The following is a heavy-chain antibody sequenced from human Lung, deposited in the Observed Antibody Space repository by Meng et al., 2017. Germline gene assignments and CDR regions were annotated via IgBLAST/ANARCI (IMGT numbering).Heavy chain of an antibody. CDR3: ARGLGEAVVPRTMFDY. Sequence: QVQLKESGPGLLKPSGALPLTCGVSGDSISSSNWWSWVRQPPGKGLEWIGEIYHSGGTKYNPSLKSRVTISVDKSKNQFSLKLSSVTAADTAVYYCARGLGEAVVPRTMFDYWGQGTLVTVSS. D-gene: IGHD2-2*01. V-gene: IGHV4-4*02. CDR2: IYHSGGT. J-gene: IGHJ4*02. CDR1: GDSISSSNW.